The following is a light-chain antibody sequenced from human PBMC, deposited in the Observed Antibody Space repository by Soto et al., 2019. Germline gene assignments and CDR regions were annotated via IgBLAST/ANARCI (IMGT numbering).Light chain of an antibody. V-gene: IGKV1-27*01. CDR2: GAS. J-gene: IGKJ3*01. CDR3: QKYNSAPFT. CDR1: LGISNY. Sequence: DIQMTQSPSSLPASVGDRVTITCRASLGISNYLAWYQQKPGKTPNLLIFGASTLQSGVPSRFSGSGSGTDFTLTISSLQPEDVATYYCQKYNSAPFTFGPGTNVNIK.